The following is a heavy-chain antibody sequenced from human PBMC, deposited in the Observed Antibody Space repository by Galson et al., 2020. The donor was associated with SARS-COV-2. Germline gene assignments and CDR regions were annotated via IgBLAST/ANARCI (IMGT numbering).Heavy chain of an antibody. Sequence: ASVKVSCKASGYTFTSYYMHWVRQAPGQGLEWMGIINPSGGSTSYAQKFQGRVTMTRDTSTNTVYMELSSLRSEDTAVYYCARSSYGYDTRHAPWIQLSNTAMVNAFDIWGQGTMVTVSS. CDR3: ARSSYGYDTRHAPWIQLSNTAMVNAFDI. V-gene: IGHV1-46*01. J-gene: IGHJ3*02. CDR2: INPSGGST. D-gene: IGHD5-18*01. CDR1: GYTFTSYY.